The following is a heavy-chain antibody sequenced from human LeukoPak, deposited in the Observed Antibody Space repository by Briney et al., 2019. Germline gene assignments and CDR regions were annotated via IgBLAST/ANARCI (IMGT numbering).Heavy chain of an antibody. Sequence: SETLSLTCTVSGGSISSYFWSWIRQPPGKGLEWIGYISDSGSTNYNPSLKSRVTISIDTSENQFSLKLSSVTAADTAVYYCARAQRVRQLVAVDYFDYWGQGTLVTVSS. V-gene: IGHV4-59*01. CDR2: ISDSGST. J-gene: IGHJ4*02. CDR1: GGSISSYF. CDR3: ARAQRVRQLVAVDYFDY. D-gene: IGHD6-6*01.